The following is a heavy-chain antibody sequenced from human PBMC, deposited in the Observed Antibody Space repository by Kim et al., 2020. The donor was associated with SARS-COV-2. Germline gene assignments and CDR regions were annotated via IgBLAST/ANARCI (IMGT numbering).Heavy chain of an antibody. D-gene: IGHD3-22*01. CDR1: GYTFINYG. V-gene: IGHV1-18*01. J-gene: IGHJ6*02. CDR2: ISAYNGNT. Sequence: ASVKVSCKASGYTFINYGISWVRQAPGQGLEWMGWISAYNGNTNYAQKLQGRVTMTTDTSTSTAYMELRSLRSDDTAVYYCASPVEYYDTSGYPYGMDVWGQGTTVTVSS. CDR3: ASPVEYYDTSGYPYGMDV.